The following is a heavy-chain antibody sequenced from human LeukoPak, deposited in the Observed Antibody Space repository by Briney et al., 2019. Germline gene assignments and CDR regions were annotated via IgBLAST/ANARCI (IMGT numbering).Heavy chain of an antibody. D-gene: IGHD3-3*01. CDR1: GDTFSSYA. CDR3: ARDPTEYYDFWSGYAVSRDAFDI. Sequence: ASVKVSCKASGDTFSSYAISWVRQAPGQGLEWMGGINPIFGTASYAQKFQGRVTITADESTSTAYMELSSLRSEDTAVYYCARDPTEYYDFWSGYAVSRDAFDIWGQGTMVTVSS. J-gene: IGHJ3*02. CDR2: INPIFGTA. V-gene: IGHV1-69*13.